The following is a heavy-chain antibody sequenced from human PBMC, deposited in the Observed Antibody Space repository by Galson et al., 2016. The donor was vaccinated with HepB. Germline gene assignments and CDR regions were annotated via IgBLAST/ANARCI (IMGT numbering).Heavy chain of an antibody. Sequence: SLRLSCAASGFTVSSNYMSWVRQAPGKGLEWVSVIYSGGSTYYADSVKGRFTISRDNSKNTLYLQMNSLRAEDTAVYYCSGESPSDTMVRTGWGQGTLVTVSS. CDR2: IYSGGST. CDR3: SGESPSDTMVRTG. CDR1: GFTVSSNY. D-gene: IGHD3-10*01. J-gene: IGHJ4*02. V-gene: IGHV3-66*02.